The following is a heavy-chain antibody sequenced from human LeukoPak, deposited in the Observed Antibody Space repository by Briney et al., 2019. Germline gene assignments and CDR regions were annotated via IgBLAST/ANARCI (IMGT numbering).Heavy chain of an antibody. Sequence: ASVKVSCKASGGTFSSYAISWVRQAPGQGLEGMGGIIPIFGTANYAQKFQGRVTITTDESTSTAYMELSSLRSADTAVYYCASTKSRVDYYYMDVWGKGTTVTVSS. CDR3: ASTKSRVDYYYMDV. D-gene: IGHD2-2*01. V-gene: IGHV1-69*05. CDR2: IIPIFGTA. J-gene: IGHJ6*03. CDR1: GGTFSSYA.